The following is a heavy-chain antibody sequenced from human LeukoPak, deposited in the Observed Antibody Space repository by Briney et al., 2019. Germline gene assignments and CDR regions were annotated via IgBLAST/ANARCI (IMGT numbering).Heavy chain of an antibody. CDR3: AKDLSIFGVVIIPGY. J-gene: IGHJ4*02. V-gene: IGHV3-30*18. CDR1: GFTFSSYG. D-gene: IGHD3-3*01. Sequence: PGGSLRLSCAASGFTFSSYGMHWVRQAPGKGLEWVAVISYDGSNKYYADSVKGRFTISRGNSKNTLYLQMNSLRAEDTAVYYCAKDLSIFGVVIIPGYWGQGTLVTVSS. CDR2: ISYDGSNK.